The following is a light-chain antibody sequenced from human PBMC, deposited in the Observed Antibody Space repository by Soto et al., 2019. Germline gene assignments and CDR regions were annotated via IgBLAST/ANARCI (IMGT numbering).Light chain of an antibody. CDR3: QQYRSWPRT. J-gene: IGKJ1*01. Sequence: EIALSQSPATLSVSPGERATLSCRASQSVSSKLAWYQQKLGQAPRLLIHGASTRATGIPARFSGSGSGTEFTLTITSLRPEDFGVYYCQQYRSWPRTFGQGTKVDIK. V-gene: IGKV3-15*01. CDR2: GAS. CDR1: QSVSSK.